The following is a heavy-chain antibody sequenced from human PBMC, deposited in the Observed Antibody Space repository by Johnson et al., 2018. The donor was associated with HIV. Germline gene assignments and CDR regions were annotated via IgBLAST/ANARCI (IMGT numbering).Heavy chain of an antibody. CDR3: AREAYCSGGSCYDAFDI. Sequence: VQLVESGGGVVRPGGSLRLSCAASGFTFDDYGMSWVRQVPGKGLEWVSVIYSGGSTYYADSVKGRFTISRDNSKNTLYLQMNSLRAEDTAVYYCAREAYCSGGSCYDAFDIWGQGTMVTVSS. D-gene: IGHD2-15*01. J-gene: IGHJ3*02. CDR2: IYSGGST. CDR1: GFTFDDYG. V-gene: IGHV3-66*01.